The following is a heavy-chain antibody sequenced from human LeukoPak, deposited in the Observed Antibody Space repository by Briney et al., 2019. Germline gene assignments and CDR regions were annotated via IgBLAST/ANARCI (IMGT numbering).Heavy chain of an antibody. CDR1: GESFSGYY. CDR3: ARLIYGGPQSARRRKIKEEFDY. Sequence: PSETLSLTCAVYGESFSGYYWTWLRQPPGKGLEWIGEINHSESTNYNPSLKSRVTTSVDTSKNQFSLKLSSVTAADTAVYYCARLIYGGPQSARRRKIKEEFDYWGQGTLVTVSS. D-gene: IGHD4-23*01. V-gene: IGHV4-34*01. J-gene: IGHJ4*02. CDR2: INHSEST.